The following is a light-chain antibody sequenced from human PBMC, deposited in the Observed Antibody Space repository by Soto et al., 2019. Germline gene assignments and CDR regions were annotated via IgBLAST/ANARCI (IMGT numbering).Light chain of an antibody. J-gene: IGLJ1*01. V-gene: IGLV1-51*01. Sequence: QSVLTQPPSVSAAPGQKVTISCSGSSSNIGGNSVSWYQQLPGTAPKLLIYDDNKRPSGIPDRFSGSKSGTSATLGITGFQTGDEAYYYCGSWDSSLSAYVFGTGTKVTAL. CDR2: DDN. CDR3: GSWDSSLSAYV. CDR1: SSNIGGNS.